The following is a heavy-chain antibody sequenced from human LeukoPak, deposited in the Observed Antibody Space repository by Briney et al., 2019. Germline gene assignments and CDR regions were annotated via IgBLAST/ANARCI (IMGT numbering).Heavy chain of an antibody. D-gene: IGHD3-9*01. V-gene: IGHV3-23*01. CDR3: AKVRSYYDILTGYTDFDY. CDR1: GFTFSSYA. CDR2: ISGSGGST. J-gene: IGHJ4*02. Sequence: PGGSLRLSCAASGFTFSSYAMSWVRQAPGKGLEWVSAISGSGGSTYYADSVRGRFTISRDNSKNTLYLQMNSLRAEDTAVYYCAKVRSYYDILTGYTDFDYWGQGTLVTVSS.